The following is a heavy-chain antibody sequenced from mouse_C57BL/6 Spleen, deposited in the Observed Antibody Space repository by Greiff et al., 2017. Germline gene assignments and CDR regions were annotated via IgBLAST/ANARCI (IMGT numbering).Heavy chain of an antibody. V-gene: IGHV5-4*01. J-gene: IGHJ2*01. CDR1: GFTFSSYA. CDR2: ISDGGSYT. CDR3: ARDERGSFDY. Sequence: EVKLEESGGGLVKPGGSLKLSCAASGFTFSSYAMSWVRQTPEKRLEWVATISDGGSYTYYPDNVKGRFTISRDNAKNNLYLQMSHLKSEDTAMYYCARDERGSFDYWGQGTTLTVSS.